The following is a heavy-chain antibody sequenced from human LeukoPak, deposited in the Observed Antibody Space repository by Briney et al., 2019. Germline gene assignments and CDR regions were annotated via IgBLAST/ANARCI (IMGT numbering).Heavy chain of an antibody. J-gene: IGHJ4*02. CDR1: GFTFSRYW. CDR3: AREELTEEAFDY. Sequence: PGESLRLSCAASGFTFSRYWIHWVRQAPGKGLEWVSRINPDGSTTTYADSVKGRFTISRDNAKNTVYLQMNSLRAEDTAVYYCAREELTEEAFDYWGQGTLVTVSS. CDR2: INPDGSTT. V-gene: IGHV3-74*01. D-gene: IGHD7-27*01.